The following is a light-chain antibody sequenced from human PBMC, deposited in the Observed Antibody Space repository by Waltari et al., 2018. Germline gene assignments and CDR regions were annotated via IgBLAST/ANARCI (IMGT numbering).Light chain of an antibody. CDR1: QSISSW. Sequence: DIQMIQSPSTLSASVGDRVTITCRASQSISSWLAWYQQKPGKAPKLLIYKASSLESGVPSRFSGSGSGTEFTLTISSLQPDDFATYYCQQYNSYLLTFGGGTKVEIK. CDR2: KAS. CDR3: QQYNSYLLT. J-gene: IGKJ4*01. V-gene: IGKV1-5*03.